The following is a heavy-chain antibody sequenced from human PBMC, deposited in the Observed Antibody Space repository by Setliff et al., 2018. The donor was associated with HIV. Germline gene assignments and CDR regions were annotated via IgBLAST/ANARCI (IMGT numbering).Heavy chain of an antibody. CDR2: INWNGGKT. V-gene: IGHV3-20*04. CDR3: ARENGGSYYPRLYYYYYGMDV. J-gene: IGHJ6*02. Sequence: GGSLRLSCAASGFTFDDYGMSWVRQAPGKGLEWVSGINWNGGKTGYADSVKGRFTISRDNAKNSLYLQVNSLRAKDTAVYYCARENGGSYYPRLYYYYYGMDVWGQGTTVTVSS. D-gene: IGHD1-26*01. CDR1: GFTFDDYG.